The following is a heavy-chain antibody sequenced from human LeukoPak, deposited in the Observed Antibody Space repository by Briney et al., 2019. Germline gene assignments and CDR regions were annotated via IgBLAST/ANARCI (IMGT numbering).Heavy chain of an antibody. J-gene: IGHJ4*02. CDR2: ISGSGGST. CDR1: GFTFSSYA. D-gene: IGHD3-10*01. CDR3: AKDRSGRGAHFVY. V-gene: IGHV3-23*01. Sequence: PGGSLRLSCAASGFTFSSYAMSWVRQAPGKGLEWVSAISGSGGSTYYADSVKGRFSISRDNSKNTLYLQMNSLRAEDTAVYYCAKDRSGRGAHFVYWGQGTLVTVSS.